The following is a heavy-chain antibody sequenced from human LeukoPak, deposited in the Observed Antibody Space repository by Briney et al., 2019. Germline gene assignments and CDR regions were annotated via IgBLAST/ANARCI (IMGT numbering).Heavy chain of an antibody. V-gene: IGHV3-48*01. CDR3: ASRPPGGYGSSSIAEPDY. D-gene: IGHD3-16*01. CDR1: GFTFSSYS. J-gene: IGHJ4*02. CDR2: ISSSSSTI. Sequence: GGSLRLSCAASGFTFSSYSMNWVRQAPGKGLEWVSYISSSSSTIYYADSVKGRFTISRDNSKNTLYLQMNSLRAEDTAVYYCASRPPGGYGSSSIAEPDYWGQGTLVTVSS.